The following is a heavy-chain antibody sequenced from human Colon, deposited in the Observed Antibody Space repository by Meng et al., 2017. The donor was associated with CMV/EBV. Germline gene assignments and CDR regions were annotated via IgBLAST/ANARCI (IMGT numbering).Heavy chain of an antibody. CDR2: ISTISGFM. V-gene: IGHV3-21*01. Sequence: GGSLRLSCTDSGFIFSVHWMNWVRQAPGKGLEWVSSISTISGFMYYADSVRGRFTISRDNAKNSVYLQMNNLRAEDTAVYYCARDSNDYSDYAHWFDAWGQGTLVTVSS. J-gene: IGHJ5*02. D-gene: IGHD4-11*01. CDR3: ARDSNDYSDYAHWFDA. CDR1: GFIFSVHW.